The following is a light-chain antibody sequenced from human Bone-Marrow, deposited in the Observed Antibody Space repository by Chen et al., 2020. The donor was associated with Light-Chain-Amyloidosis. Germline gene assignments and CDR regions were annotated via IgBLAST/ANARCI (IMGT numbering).Light chain of an antibody. CDR2: GSS. Sequence: VFTQSPGTLSLSPGESASLSCRASQSISDRYLAWYQQKPGQAPRLLIFGSSTRATGIPDRFTGSGSGTDFTLSISSLEPEDFAVYFCQQYSMSPPITFGQGTRLEIK. CDR1: QSISDRY. V-gene: IGKV3-20*01. CDR3: QQYSMSPPIT. J-gene: IGKJ5*01.